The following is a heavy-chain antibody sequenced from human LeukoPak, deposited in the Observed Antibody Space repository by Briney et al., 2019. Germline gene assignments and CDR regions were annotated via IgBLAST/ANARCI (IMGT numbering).Heavy chain of an antibody. J-gene: IGHJ4*02. V-gene: IGHV4-39*07. D-gene: IGHD6-13*01. CDR3: ATRAAGTPN. CDR1: GGSISSGTYY. CDR2: IYFNGGSI. Sequence: SETLSLTCTVSGGSISSGTYYWGWIRQSPGKGLEWIGSIYFNGGSIYYNPSLKSRVTISVDTSKNQFSLKLSSATAADTAVYYCATRAAGTPNWGQGTLVTVSS.